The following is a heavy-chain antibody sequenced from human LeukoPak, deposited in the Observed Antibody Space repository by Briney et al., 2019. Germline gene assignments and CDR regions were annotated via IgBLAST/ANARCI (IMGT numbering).Heavy chain of an antibody. Sequence: ASVKVSCKASGGTFTSYAFSWVRQAPGQGLEWMGWINTNNGNTNYVQRLQGRVTMTTDTSTSTAYMELRSLRSDDTAVYYCAREREETYGSGSYTFDHWGQGTLVTVSS. D-gene: IGHD3-10*01. CDR1: GGTFTSYA. J-gene: IGHJ4*02. V-gene: IGHV1-18*01. CDR2: INTNNGNT. CDR3: AREREETYGSGSYTFDH.